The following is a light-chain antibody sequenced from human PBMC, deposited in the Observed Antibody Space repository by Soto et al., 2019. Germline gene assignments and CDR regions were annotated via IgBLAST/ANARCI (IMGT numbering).Light chain of an antibody. Sequence: QSVLTQPPSASGSPGQSVTISCTGTSSDVGGYNFVSWYQQHPGKAPKLMIYEVSKRPSGVPDRFSGSKSGNTASLTVSGLQTEDEVDYYCSSYAGSNNLVFGGGTKLPVL. J-gene: IGLJ2*01. V-gene: IGLV2-8*01. CDR3: SSYAGSNNLV. CDR2: EVS. CDR1: SSDVGGYNF.